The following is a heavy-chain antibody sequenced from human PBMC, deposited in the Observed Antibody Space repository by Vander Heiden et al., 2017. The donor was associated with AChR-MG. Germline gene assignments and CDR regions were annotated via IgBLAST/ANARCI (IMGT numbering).Heavy chain of an antibody. J-gene: IGHJ4*02. CDR1: GFTFSSYA. D-gene: IGHD1-1*01. CDR2: ISASGGST. CDR3: AKSAGPRLYYFDY. V-gene: IGHV3-23*01. Sequence: EVQLLESGGGLVQPGGSLRLSCAASGFTFSSYAMNWVRQAPGKGLEWVSTISASGGSTYYADSVKGRFTISRDISKNTLYLQMNSLRAEDTAVYYCAKSAGPRLYYFDYWGQGTLVTVSS.